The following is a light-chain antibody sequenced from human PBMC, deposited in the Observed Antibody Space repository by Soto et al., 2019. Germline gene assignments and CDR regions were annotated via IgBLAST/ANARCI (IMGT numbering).Light chain of an antibody. V-gene: IGKV3-15*01. CDR1: QSINTN. J-gene: IGKJ1*01. CDR2: GAS. Sequence: IRVAQCRGSITISPGERATLSCRASQSINTNLAWYQQKPGQAPRLLIYGASTRATGIPARFSGSGSGTEFALTISSLQSEDSAVYYCQQYNNWPAFGQGTKVDIK. CDR3: QQYNNWPA.